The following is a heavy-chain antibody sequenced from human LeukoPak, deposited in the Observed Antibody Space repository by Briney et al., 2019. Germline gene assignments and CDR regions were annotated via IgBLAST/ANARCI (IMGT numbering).Heavy chain of an antibody. D-gene: IGHD3-9*01. J-gene: IGHJ4*02. CDR2: IWYDGSQE. Sequence: GRSLRLSCAASGFSFASYGMHWVRQAPGKGLERVAVIWYDGSQEYYADSVKGRFTISRDDSKNTLYLQMNSLRAEDTAVYYCARSTSSEYDIYHFDYWGQGTLVTVSS. V-gene: IGHV3-33*01. CDR1: GFSFASYG. CDR3: ARSTSSEYDIYHFDY.